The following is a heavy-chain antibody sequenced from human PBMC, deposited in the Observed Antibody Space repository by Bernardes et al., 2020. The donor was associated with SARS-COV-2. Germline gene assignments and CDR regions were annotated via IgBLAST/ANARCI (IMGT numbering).Heavy chain of an antibody. Sequence: ASVKVSCKATGYTFCSFGINWVRQAPGQGLEWMGWISGYSGDTKYAQELQGRVTLTTDTSTNTAYMELRSLRSDDTAVYYCARDFGGYTYGLPGWYFDLWGRGTLVTVSS. CDR1: GYTFCSFG. CDR2: ISGYSGDT. J-gene: IGHJ2*01. CDR3: ARDFGGYTYGLPGWYFDL. V-gene: IGHV1-18*04. D-gene: IGHD5-18*01.